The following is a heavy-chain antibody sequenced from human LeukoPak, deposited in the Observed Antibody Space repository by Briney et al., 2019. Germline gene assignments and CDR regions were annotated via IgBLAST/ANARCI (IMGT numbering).Heavy chain of an antibody. D-gene: IGHD4-17*01. CDR2: IKQDGSEK. V-gene: IGHV3-7*01. Sequence: HPGGSLRLSCAASGFTFSSYWMSWVRQAPGKGLEWVANIKQDGSEKYYVDSVKGRFTISRDNAKNSLYLQMNSLRDEDTAVYYCARDMSDYGDYVQGCWGQGTLVTVSS. CDR3: ARDMSDYGDYVQGC. CDR1: GFTFSSYW. J-gene: IGHJ4*02.